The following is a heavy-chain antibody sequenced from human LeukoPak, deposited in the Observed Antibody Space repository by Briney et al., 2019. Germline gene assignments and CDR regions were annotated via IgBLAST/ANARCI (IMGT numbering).Heavy chain of an antibody. D-gene: IGHD6-13*01. CDR2: ISSSGSTI. J-gene: IGHJ4*02. CDR3: AKDHVGTWSDGDY. V-gene: IGHV3-48*03. CDR1: GFTFSSYE. Sequence: GGSLRLSCAASGFTFSSYEMNWVRQAPGKGLEWVSYISSSGSTIYYADSVKGRFTISRDNAKNTLFLQMNSLTAEDTAVYYCAKDHVGTWSDGDYWGRGTLVTVSS.